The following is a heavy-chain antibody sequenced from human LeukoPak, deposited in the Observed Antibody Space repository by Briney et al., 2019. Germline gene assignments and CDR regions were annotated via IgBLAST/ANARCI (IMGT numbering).Heavy chain of an antibody. CDR3: ARDYDYYDSSGFDAFDI. V-gene: IGHV1-46*01. CDR1: GYTFTSYY. CDR2: INPSGGST. J-gene: IGHJ3*02. D-gene: IGHD3-22*01. Sequence: GASVKVSCKASGYTFTSYYMHRVRQAPGQGLEWMGIINPSGGSTSYAQKFQGRVTMTRDTSTSTVYMELSSLRSEDTAVYYCARDYDYYDSSGFDAFDIWGQGTMVTVSS.